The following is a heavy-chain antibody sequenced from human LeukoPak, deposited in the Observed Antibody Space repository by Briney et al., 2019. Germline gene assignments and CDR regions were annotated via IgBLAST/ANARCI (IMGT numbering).Heavy chain of an antibody. Sequence: GGSLRLSCAASGFTFSSYAMSWVRQAPGKGLEWVSAISGSGGSTYYADSVKGRFTISRDNSKNTLYLQMNSLRAEDTAVYYCAKVPLFRWEPYYFDYWGQGTLVTVSS. CDR2: ISGSGGST. CDR1: GFTFSSYA. CDR3: AKVPLFRWEPYYFDY. J-gene: IGHJ4*02. V-gene: IGHV3-23*01. D-gene: IGHD1-26*01.